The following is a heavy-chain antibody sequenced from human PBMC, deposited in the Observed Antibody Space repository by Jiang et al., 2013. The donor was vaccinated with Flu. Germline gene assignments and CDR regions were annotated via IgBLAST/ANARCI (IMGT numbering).Heavy chain of an antibody. J-gene: IGHJ6*03. D-gene: IGHD5-18*01. V-gene: IGHV4-4*09. CDR2: IYTSGST. Sequence: QLVESGPGLVKPSETLSLTCTVSGGSISSYYWSWIRQPPGKGLEWIGYIYTSGSTNYNPSLKSRVTISVDTSKNQFSLKLSSVTAADTAVYYCARLGRGYSYGRQDYYYMDVWGKGTTVTVSS. CDR1: GGSISSYY. CDR3: ARLGRGYSYGRQDYYYMDV.